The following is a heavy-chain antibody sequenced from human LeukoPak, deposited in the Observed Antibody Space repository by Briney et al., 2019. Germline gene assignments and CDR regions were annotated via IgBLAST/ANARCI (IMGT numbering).Heavy chain of an antibody. CDR2: IWYDGSKT. J-gene: IGHJ4*02. D-gene: IGHD4-17*01. CDR3: ARDPATVTSCFDC. CDR1: EFDFSSHA. Sequence: PGGSLRLSCAASEFDFSSHAMTWVRQAPGKGLEWVAVIWYDGSKTYYVDSVKGRFSISRDNSKNTLYLQMSSLKVEDTAIYYCARDPATVTSCFDCWGQGTLVTVSS. V-gene: IGHV3-33*08.